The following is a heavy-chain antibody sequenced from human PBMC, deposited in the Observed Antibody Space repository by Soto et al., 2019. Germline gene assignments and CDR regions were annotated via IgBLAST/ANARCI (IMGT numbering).Heavy chain of an antibody. J-gene: IGHJ4*02. CDR2: IYGDDGK. V-gene: IGHV2-5*02. Sequence: QITLKESGPTLVKPTQTLTLTCTFSGFSLSTSGVAVGWIRQPPGEALEWLALIYGDDGKRYSPSLKTRLTIPXDTSKNEVVLTMTNMDSVDTATYYCAHRKGSRFYSWGQGTLVTVSS. CDR1: GFSLSTSGVA. CDR3: AHRKGSRFYS. D-gene: IGHD6-13*01.